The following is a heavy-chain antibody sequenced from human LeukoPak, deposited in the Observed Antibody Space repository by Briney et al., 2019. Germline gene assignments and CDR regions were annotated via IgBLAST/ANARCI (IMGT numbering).Heavy chain of an antibody. J-gene: IGHJ5*02. D-gene: IGHD6-19*01. CDR1: GFTFSTYA. V-gene: IGHV3-30*04. Sequence: GGSLRLSCAASGFTFSTYAMHWVRQAPGKGLEWVAVISNDGGNKIYADSVKGRFTISRDNSKNTLFLQMNSLRTEDTAVYYCARDPPYSSGWLAHWGQGTLVTVSS. CDR2: ISNDGGNK. CDR3: ARDPPYSSGWLAH.